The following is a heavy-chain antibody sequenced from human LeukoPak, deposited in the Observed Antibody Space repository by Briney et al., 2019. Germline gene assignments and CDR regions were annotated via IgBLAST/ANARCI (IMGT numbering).Heavy chain of an antibody. V-gene: IGHV3-9*03. CDR3: AKDGGGRVLWFGEFDY. CDR2: ISWIGGSI. CDR1: GFTFDDYA. Sequence: GGSLRLSCVASGFTFDDYAMHWVRHAPGKGLEWVSGISWIGGSIGYADSVKGRFTISTDNAKNSLYLQVNDLRAEDMACYYCAKDGGGRVLWFGEFDYWGQGTLVTVSS. D-gene: IGHD3-10*01. J-gene: IGHJ4*02.